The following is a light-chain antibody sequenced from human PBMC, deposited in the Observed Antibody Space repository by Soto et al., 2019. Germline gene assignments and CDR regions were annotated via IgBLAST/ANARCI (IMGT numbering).Light chain of an antibody. CDR2: DAS. J-gene: IGKJ4*01. V-gene: IGKV3D-20*02. Sequence: EIVLTQSPATLSLSPGERATLSCGASQSVSRSSLAWYQQKPGLAPRLLIYDASTRATGIPDRFSGSGSGSDFTLTISSLEPEDFAVYYCQQRSNWLLTFGGGTKVDIK. CDR1: QSVSRSS. CDR3: QQRSNWLLT.